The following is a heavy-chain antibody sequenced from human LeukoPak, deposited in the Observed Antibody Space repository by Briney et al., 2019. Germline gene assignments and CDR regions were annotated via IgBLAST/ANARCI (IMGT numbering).Heavy chain of an antibody. J-gene: IGHJ4*02. CDR3: ARNGDYDGRGFYYFFDS. D-gene: IGHD3-22*01. CDR1: GFTFSSYS. V-gene: IGHV3-21*01. CDR2: IGSSSSYI. Sequence: GGSLRLSCAASGFTFSSYSMNWVRQAPGKGLEWVSIIGSSSSYIYYADSVKGRFTISRDNAKNSLYLQINSLRAEDTAVYYCARNGDYDGRGFYYFFDSWGRGTLVTVSS.